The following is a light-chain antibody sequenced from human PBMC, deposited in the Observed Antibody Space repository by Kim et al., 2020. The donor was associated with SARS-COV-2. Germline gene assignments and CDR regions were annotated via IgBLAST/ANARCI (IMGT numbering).Light chain of an antibody. CDR2: DVS. J-gene: IGLJ1*01. V-gene: IGLV2-14*03. CDR3: LSYTRTTTYV. CDR1: SSDVGAYNY. Sequence: GQSITISCTGTSSDVGAYNYVSWYQQHPGKAPKVMIYDVSNRPSGVSNRFSGSKSANTASLTISGLQAEDEADYYCLSYTRTTTYVFGTGTMLTVL.